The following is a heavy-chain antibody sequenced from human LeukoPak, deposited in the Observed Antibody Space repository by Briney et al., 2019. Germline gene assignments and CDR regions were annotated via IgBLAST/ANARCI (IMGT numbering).Heavy chain of an antibody. J-gene: IGHJ5*02. V-gene: IGHV4-59*01. Sequence: SETLSLTCTVSGGSISSYYWSWLRQPPGKGLEWIGYIYYSGSTNYNPSLKSRVTISVDTSKNQFSLKLSSVTAADTAVYYCARDYGGNSVPLWFDPWGQGTLVTVSS. CDR2: IYYSGST. CDR3: ARDYGGNSVPLWFDP. D-gene: IGHD4-23*01. CDR1: GGSISSYY.